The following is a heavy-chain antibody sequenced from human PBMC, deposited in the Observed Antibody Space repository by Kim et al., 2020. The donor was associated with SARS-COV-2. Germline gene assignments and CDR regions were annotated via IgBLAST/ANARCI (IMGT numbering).Heavy chain of an antibody. Sequence: GGSLRLSCAASGFTFSSYAMSWVRQAPGKGLEWVSAISGSGGSTYYADSVKGRFTISRDNSKNTLYLQMNSLRAEDTAVYYCAIDGVATIEGSSWYVDYWGQGTLVTVSS. CDR2: ISGSGGST. CDR3: AIDGVATIEGSSWYVDY. CDR1: GFTFSSYA. D-gene: IGHD5-12*01. V-gene: IGHV3-23*01. J-gene: IGHJ4*02.